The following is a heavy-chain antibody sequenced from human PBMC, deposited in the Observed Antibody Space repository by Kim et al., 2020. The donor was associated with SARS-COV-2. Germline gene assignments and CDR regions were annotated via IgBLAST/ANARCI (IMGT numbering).Heavy chain of an antibody. CDR1: GFTFSSYS. CDR2: ISSSSSTI. Sequence: GGSLRLSCAASGFTFSSYSMNWVRQAPGKGLEWVSYISSSSSTIYYADSVKGRFTISRDNAKNSLYLQMNSLRDEDTAVYYCARDGPPFRYFDWSHHPYYFDYWGQGTLVTVSS. CDR3: ARDGPPFRYFDWSHHPYYFDY. J-gene: IGHJ4*02. V-gene: IGHV3-48*02. D-gene: IGHD3-9*01.